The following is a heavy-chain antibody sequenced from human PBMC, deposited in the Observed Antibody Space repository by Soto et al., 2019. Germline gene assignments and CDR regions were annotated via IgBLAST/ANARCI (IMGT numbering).Heavy chain of an antibody. J-gene: IGHJ6*03. CDR2: IYYSGST. Sequence: SEILSLTCTVSGGSISSYYWSWIRQPPGKGLEWIGYIYYSGSTNYNPSLKSRVTISVDTSKNQFSLKLSSVTAADTAVYYCARLVFRAGTSPIYYYYYMDVWGKGTTVTVSS. CDR3: ARLVFRAGTSPIYYYYYMDV. CDR1: GGSISSYY. D-gene: IGHD6-19*01. V-gene: IGHV4-59*08.